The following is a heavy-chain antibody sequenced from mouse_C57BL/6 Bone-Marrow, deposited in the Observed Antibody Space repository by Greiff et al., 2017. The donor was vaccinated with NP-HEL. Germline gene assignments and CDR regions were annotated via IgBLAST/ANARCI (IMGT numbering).Heavy chain of an antibody. CDR3: ARIYHDYFDY. CDR2: IYPGGGYT. D-gene: IGHD2-3*01. V-gene: IGHV1-63*01. Sequence: QVQLQQSGAELVRPGTSVKMSCKASGYTFTNYWIGWAKQRPGHGLEWIGDIYPGGGYTNYNEKFKGKATLTADKSSSTAYMQFSSLTSEDSAIYYCARIYHDYFDYWGQGTTLTVSS. CDR1: GYTFTNYW. J-gene: IGHJ2*01.